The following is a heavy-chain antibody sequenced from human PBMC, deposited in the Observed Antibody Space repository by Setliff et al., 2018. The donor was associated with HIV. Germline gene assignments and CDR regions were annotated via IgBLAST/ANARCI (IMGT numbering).Heavy chain of an antibody. D-gene: IGHD3-16*02. Sequence: SVKVSCKASGGTFSSFAFNWVRQAPGQGLEWMGDIIPTFGPVHYAQKFQGRVTITTDDSTRTVYMELSSLRSEDTAVYYCARSRHVWGSYRDRNNWFDPWGQGTLVTVSS. CDR1: GGTFSSFA. CDR3: ARSRHVWGSYRDRNNWFDP. V-gene: IGHV1-69*05. CDR2: IIPTFGPV. J-gene: IGHJ5*02.